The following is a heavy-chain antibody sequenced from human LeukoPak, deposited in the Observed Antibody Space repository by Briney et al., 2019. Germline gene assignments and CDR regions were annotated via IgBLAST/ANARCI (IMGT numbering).Heavy chain of an antibody. V-gene: IGHV1-69*13. Sequence: ASVKVSCKASGGTFSSYAISWVRQAPGQGLEWMGGIIPIFGTANYAQKFQGRVTITADETTSTAYMELSSLRSEDTAVYYCARDRREYYDSRGYFDYWGQGTLVTVSS. CDR3: ARDRREYYDSRGYFDY. CDR2: IIPIFGTA. D-gene: IGHD3-22*01. J-gene: IGHJ4*02. CDR1: GGTFSSYA.